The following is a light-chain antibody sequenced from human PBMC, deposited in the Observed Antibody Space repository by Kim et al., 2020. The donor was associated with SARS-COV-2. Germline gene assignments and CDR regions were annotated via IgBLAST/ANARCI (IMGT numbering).Light chain of an antibody. CDR3: QQRRNWPLT. Sequence: EIVLTQSPATLSLSPGERATLPCRASQGVTGRVSWYQQRPGQAPRLLIYDTSNRATGIPARFSGSGSGTDFTLTISSLEPEDFAVYYCQQRRNWPLTFGGGTKVDIK. CDR1: QGVTGR. J-gene: IGKJ4*01. V-gene: IGKV3-11*01. CDR2: DTS.